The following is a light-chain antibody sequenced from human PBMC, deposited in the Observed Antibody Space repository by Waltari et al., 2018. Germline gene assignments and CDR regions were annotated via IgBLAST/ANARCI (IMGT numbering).Light chain of an antibody. J-gene: IGLJ2*01. CDR3: QSADGSGAYRA. CDR2: KDT. Sequence: SYRLTQPPSASVPPGQTARITCSGDALPKPYSYWYQQQAGQAPVLVLSKDTAGASGIPERFSGSSSGTTVTLTIRGAQAEDEADYYCQSADGSGAYRAFGGGTKLTVL. CDR1: ALPKPY. V-gene: IGLV3-25*03.